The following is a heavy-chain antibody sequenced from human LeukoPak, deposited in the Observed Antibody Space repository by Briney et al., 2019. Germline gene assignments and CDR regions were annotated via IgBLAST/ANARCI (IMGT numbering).Heavy chain of an antibody. CDR3: AKDIAPRLGSSFLMDV. V-gene: IGHV3-30*18. CDR1: GFTFSSYG. Sequence: GRPLRLSCAASGFTFSSYGMHWVRQAPGKGLEWVAVISYDGSNKYYADSVKGRFTISRDNSKNTLYLQMNSLRAEDTAVYYCAKDIAPRLGSSFLMDVWGKGTTVTVSS. D-gene: IGHD6-13*01. CDR2: ISYDGSNK. J-gene: IGHJ6*04.